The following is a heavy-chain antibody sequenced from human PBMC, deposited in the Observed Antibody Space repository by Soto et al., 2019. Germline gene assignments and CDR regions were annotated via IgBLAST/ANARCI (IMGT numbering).Heavy chain of an antibody. CDR1: GFPFTTYG. D-gene: IGHD3-10*01. V-gene: IGHV3-30*03. Sequence: QVQLVESGGGVVQPGRSLRLSCAASGFPFTTYGMHWVREGPGKGLEWVAVISYDGSNRYYADSVKGRFTISRENSKNTLYLQMNDLRPEDTALYYCVGGKYYFDYRGQGTLVTVSS. CDR2: ISYDGSNR. CDR3: VGGKYYFDY. J-gene: IGHJ4*02.